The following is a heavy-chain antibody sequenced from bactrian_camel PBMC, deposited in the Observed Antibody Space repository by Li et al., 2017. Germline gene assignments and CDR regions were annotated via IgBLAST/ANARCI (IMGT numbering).Heavy chain of an antibody. CDR3: AKGPRSDCYGESWCTYEYNY. J-gene: IGHJ4*01. CDR1: GAGYIITD. V-gene: IGHV3S53*01. D-gene: IGHD3*01. CDR2: ILPDGTT. Sequence: QLVESGGGSVQAGGSLELSCVAAGAGYIITDCQMGWYRQAPGKERELVSAILPDGTTMYEDSMKGRFTVSRDNAKNTLYLQLNSLESEDTAMYYCAKGPRSDCYGESWCTYEYNYWGQGTQVTVS.